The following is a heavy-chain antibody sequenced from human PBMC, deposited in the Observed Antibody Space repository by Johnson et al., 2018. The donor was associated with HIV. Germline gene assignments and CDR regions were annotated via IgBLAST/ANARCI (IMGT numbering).Heavy chain of an antibody. CDR1: GFTFSSYA. D-gene: IGHD2/OR15-2a*01. J-gene: IGHJ3*02. CDR3: AKDLSYPKTRAFDI. CDR2: INWNGGST. Sequence: VQLVESGGGLVQPGGSLRLSCAASGFTFSSYAMSWVRQAPGKGLEWVSGINWNGGSTGYAASVKGRFTISRDNAKNTLYLQMYSLRAEDTAVYYCAKDLSYPKTRAFDIWGQGTMVTVSS. V-gene: IGHV3-23*04.